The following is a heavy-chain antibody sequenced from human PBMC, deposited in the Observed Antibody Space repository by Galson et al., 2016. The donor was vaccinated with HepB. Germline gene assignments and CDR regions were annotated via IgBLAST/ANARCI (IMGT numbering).Heavy chain of an antibody. CDR3: ARTIDGEYFDH. Sequence: SLRLSCAASGFIISTYDMHWARQAAGKGLEWVSVIGIADDTYYGDPVKGRFTISQEDAKNSLYLKMNSLRAVDTAVYYCARTIDGEYFDHWGQGTLVTVSS. J-gene: IGHJ4*02. CDR1: GFIISTYD. V-gene: IGHV3-13*01. CDR2: IGIADDT. D-gene: IGHD3-10*01.